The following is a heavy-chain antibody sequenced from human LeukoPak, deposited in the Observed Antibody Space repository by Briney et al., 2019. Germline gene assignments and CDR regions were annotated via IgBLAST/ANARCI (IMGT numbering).Heavy chain of an antibody. CDR2: IIPIFGTA. V-gene: IGHV1-69*05. CDR1: GGTFSSYA. D-gene: IGHD2-15*01. J-gene: IGHJ4*02. CDR3: ARVICSGGSCYGHFDY. Sequence: GASVKVSCKASGGTFSSYAISWVRQAPGQGLEWMGRIIPIFGTANYAQKFQGRVTITTDESTSTAYMELSSLRSEDTAVYYCARVICSGGSCYGHFDYWGQGTLVTGSS.